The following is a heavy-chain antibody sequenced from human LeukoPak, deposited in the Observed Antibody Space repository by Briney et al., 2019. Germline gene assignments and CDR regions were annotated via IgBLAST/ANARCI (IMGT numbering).Heavy chain of an antibody. J-gene: IGHJ4*02. Sequence: ASVKVSCKASGGTFSSYAISWVRQAPGQGLEWMGGIIPIFGTANYAQKFQGRVTITADKSTSTAYMELSSLRSEDTAVHYCARGKYSSSWAPTGYYFDYWGQGTLVTVSS. CDR3: ARGKYSSSWAPTGYYFDY. CDR2: IIPIFGTA. D-gene: IGHD6-13*01. V-gene: IGHV1-69*06. CDR1: GGTFSSYA.